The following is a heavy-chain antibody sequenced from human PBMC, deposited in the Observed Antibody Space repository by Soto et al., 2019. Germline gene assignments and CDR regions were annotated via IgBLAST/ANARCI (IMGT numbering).Heavy chain of an antibody. CDR1: GDSISSGNKY. J-gene: IGHJ6*02. CDR3: ARVPSPFDYYSAMDV. CDR2: IFSIGTT. Sequence: SETLSLTCTVSGDSISSGNKYWSWIRQPPGKGLEWIGYIFSIGTTYYNPSLKSRLTMSLDASQNQFSLKLNSLTDADTAVYFCARVPSPFDYYSAMDVPGQGTTVNVSS. V-gene: IGHV4-30-4*01. D-gene: IGHD3-16*01.